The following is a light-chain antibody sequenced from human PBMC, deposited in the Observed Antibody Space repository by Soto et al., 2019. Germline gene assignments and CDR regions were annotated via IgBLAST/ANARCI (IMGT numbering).Light chain of an antibody. J-gene: IGKJ4*01. CDR1: QSVSSSY. CDR2: DAS. CDR3: HQYNTWPLT. Sequence: EIVLTQSPATLSLSPGERATLSCRASQSVSSSYLAWYQQKPGQAPRLLISDASTRATSIPARFNGSGSGTEFTLAISSLQSEDFAIYYCHQYNTWPLTFGGGTKVDIK. V-gene: IGKV3-15*01.